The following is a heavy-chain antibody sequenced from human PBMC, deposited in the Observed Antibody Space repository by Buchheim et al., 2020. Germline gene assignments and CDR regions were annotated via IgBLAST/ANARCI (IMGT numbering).Heavy chain of an antibody. Sequence: QVQLVESGGGVVQPGRSLRLSCAASGFTFSSYGMHWVRQAPGKGLEWVAVIWFDGSNKYYADSVKGRFTISRDNSKNTLYLQMNSLRAEDTAVYYCAREGYSRSYYGMDVWGQGTT. CDR2: IWFDGSNK. V-gene: IGHV3-33*01. CDR1: GFTFSSYG. D-gene: IGHD2-15*01. J-gene: IGHJ6*02. CDR3: AREGYSRSYYGMDV.